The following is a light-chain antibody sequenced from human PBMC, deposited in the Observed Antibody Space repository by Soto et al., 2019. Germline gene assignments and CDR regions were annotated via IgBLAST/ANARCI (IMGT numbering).Light chain of an antibody. CDR3: QQYGGSPMYS. CDR2: GAS. J-gene: IGKJ2*03. CDR1: QAISSRD. Sequence: EIMLTQSPGTLSLSPGERATLSCKTRQAISSRDLAWYQQKFGQAPRLLIYGASTRAAGIPDRFIGSGSGTDFTLTISRLEPEDVAVYYCQQYGGSPMYSFGQGTNLEIK. V-gene: IGKV3-20*01.